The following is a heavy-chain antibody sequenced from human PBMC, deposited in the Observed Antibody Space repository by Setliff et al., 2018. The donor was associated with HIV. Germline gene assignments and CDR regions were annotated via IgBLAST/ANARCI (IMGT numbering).Heavy chain of an antibody. CDR1: GYSISSGYY. CDR3: ARLLNYYGNWFDP. CDR2: IYHTGST. Sequence: PSETLSLTCDVSGYSISSGYYWGWIRQSPGKGLEWIATIYHTGSTYYNPSLKSRVTISVDTSKNHFSLKVTSMTAADTAVYYCARLLNYYGNWFDPWGQGTLVTVSS. D-gene: IGHD3-10*01. J-gene: IGHJ5*02. V-gene: IGHV4-38-2*01.